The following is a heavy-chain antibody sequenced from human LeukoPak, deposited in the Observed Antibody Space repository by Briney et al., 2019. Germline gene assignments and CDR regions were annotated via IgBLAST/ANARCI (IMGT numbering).Heavy chain of an antibody. V-gene: IGHV3-43*02. CDR1: GFTFDDYA. CDR3: AKDGYPLGYCSSTSCPYYFNY. CDR2: ISGDGGTT. Sequence: PGGSLRLSCAASGFTFDDYAIHWVRQAPGKGLGWVSLISGDGGTTYYADSVKGRFTISRDNSKNTLYLQMNSLRTEDTAVYYCAKDGYPLGYCSSTSCPYYFNYWGQGTLVTVSS. D-gene: IGHD2-2*01. J-gene: IGHJ4*02.